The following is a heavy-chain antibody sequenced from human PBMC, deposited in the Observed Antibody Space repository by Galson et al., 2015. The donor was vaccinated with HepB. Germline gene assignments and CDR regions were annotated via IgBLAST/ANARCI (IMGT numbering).Heavy chain of an antibody. CDR2: IKGGGDT. Sequence: SLRLSCAASGFTFSIYTMGWVRQAPGKGLEWVSGIKGGGDTYYADSVKGRFSISRDNSKNTLYLQMNSLRAEDTAVYHCAKTDSIYIRRPFDLWGQGTMVTVSS. D-gene: IGHD3-22*01. J-gene: IGHJ3*01. CDR1: GFTFSIYT. CDR3: AKTDSIYIRRPFDL. V-gene: IGHV3-23*01.